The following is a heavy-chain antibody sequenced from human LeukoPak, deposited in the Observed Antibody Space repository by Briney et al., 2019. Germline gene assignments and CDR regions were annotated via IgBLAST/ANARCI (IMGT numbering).Heavy chain of an antibody. CDR2: IYYSGST. J-gene: IGHJ6*02. CDR3: ARRSGYSHLYGMDV. D-gene: IGHD5-18*01. CDR1: GGSISSYY. V-gene: IGHV4-59*08. Sequence: SETLSLTCTVSGGSISSYYWSWIRQPPGKGLVWIGYIYYSGSTNYNPSLKSRVTISVDTSKNQFSLKLSSVTAADTAVYYCARRSGYSHLYGMDVWGQGITVTVSS.